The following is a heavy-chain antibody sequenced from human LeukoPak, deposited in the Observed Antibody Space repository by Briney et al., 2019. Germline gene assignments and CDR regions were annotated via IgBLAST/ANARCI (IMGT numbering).Heavy chain of an antibody. CDR3: ARKSRIAARQYGMDV. CDR2: IYYSGST. CDR1: GGSVSSGSYY. J-gene: IGHJ6*02. Sequence: SETLSLTCTVSGGSVSSGSYYWSWIRQPPGKGLEWIGYIYYSGSTNYNPSLKSRVTISVDTSRNQFSLKLSSVTAADTAVYYCARKSRIAARQYGMDVWGQGTTVTVSS. D-gene: IGHD6-6*01. V-gene: IGHV4-61*01.